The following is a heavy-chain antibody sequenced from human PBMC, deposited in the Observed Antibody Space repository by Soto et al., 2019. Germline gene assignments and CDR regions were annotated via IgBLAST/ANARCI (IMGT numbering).Heavy chain of an antibody. J-gene: IGHJ6*02. CDR1: GFTFSDHY. Sequence: PGGSLRLSCAASGFTFSDHYMDWVRQAPGKGLEWVGRTRNKANSYTTEYAASVKGRFTISRDDSKNSLYLQMNSLKTEDTAVYYCARGEHSSSWWKPPWTSNYYYYGMDVWGQGTTVTVSS. D-gene: IGHD6-13*01. V-gene: IGHV3-72*01. CDR2: TRNKANSYTT. CDR3: ARGEHSSSWWKPPWTSNYYYYGMDV.